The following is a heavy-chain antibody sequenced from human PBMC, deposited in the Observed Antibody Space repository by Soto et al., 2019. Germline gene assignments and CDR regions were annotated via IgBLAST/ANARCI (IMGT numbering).Heavy chain of an antibody. D-gene: IGHD2-2*01. Sequence: SCKTVSSTFSNWCITFVQQAPGQPLEWLGWISLYSDGTNYAQKFQGRVSMTTDTSTTTAYMELRSLRSDDTAGYYCARVVPGAEAWFVPWGQGTLV. CDR2: ISLYSDGT. J-gene: IGHJ5*02. CDR1: SSTFSNWC. V-gene: IGHV1-18*01. CDR3: ARVVPGAEAWFVP.